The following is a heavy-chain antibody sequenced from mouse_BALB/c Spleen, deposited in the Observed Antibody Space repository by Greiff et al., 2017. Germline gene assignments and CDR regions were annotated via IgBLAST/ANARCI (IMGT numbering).Heavy chain of an antibody. CDR1: GFTFSDYY. D-gene: IGHD4-1*01. CDR2: ISDGGSYT. J-gene: IGHJ3*01. Sequence: EVQLQESGGGLVKPGGSLKLSCAASGFTFSDYYMYWVRQTPEKRLEWVATISDGGSYTYYPDSVKGRFTISRDNAKNNLYLQMSSLKSEDTAMYYCARGEKLTGPFADWGQGTLVTVSA. V-gene: IGHV5-4*02. CDR3: ARGEKLTGPFAD.